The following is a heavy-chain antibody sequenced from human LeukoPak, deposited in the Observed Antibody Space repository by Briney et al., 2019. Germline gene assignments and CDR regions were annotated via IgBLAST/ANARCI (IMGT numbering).Heavy chain of an antibody. J-gene: IGHJ5*02. V-gene: IGHV4-34*01. CDR1: GGSFSGYY. CDR2: INHSGST. Sequence: SETLSLTCAVYGGSFSGYYWSWIRQPPGKGLEWIGEINHSGSTYYNPSLKTRVTISVDTSRNQFSLKLISVTAADTALYYCARFSVSQAWFAPWGQGTLVTVSS. CDR3: ARFSVSQAWFAP.